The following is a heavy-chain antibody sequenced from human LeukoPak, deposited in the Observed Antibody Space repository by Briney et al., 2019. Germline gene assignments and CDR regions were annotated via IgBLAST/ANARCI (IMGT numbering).Heavy chain of an antibody. V-gene: IGHV7-4-1*02. D-gene: IGHD4-23*01. CDR3: SIGVGNSGFFGY. Sequence: ASVQVSCKASGCTFVTYFIHWVGQATGQGLEWLGWIDSNTGYPTYSRGFTGRLVFSLDTSVSTASLQISSLEAEDTAVYYCSIGVGNSGFFGYWGQGTLVTVSS. CDR2: IDSNTGYP. J-gene: IGHJ4*02. CDR1: GCTFVTYF.